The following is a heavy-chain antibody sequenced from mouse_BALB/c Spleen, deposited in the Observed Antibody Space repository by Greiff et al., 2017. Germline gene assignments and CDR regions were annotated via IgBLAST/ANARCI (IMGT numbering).Heavy chain of an antibody. CDR1: GFTFSSSY. J-gene: IGHJ4*01. CDR3: ARQTGTEAMDY. D-gene: IGHD4-1*01. CDR2: INSNGGST. V-gene: IGHV5-6-2*01. Sequence: DVQLVESGGGLLKLGGSLKLSCAASGFTFSSSYMSWVRQTPEKRLELVAAINSNGGSTYYPDTVKGRFTISRDNAKNTLYLQMSSLKSEDTALYYCARQTGTEAMDYWGQGTSVTVSS.